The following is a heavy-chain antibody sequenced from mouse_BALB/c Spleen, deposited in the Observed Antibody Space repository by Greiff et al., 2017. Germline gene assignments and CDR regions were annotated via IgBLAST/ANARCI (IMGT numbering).Heavy chain of an antibody. CDR3: ARQGYFDY. V-gene: IGHV5-12-1*01. J-gene: IGHJ2*01. CDR2: ISSGGGST. CDR1: GFAFSSYD. Sequence: EVQLVESGGGLVKPGGSLKLSCAASGFAFSSYDMSWVRQTPEKRLEWVAYISSGGGSTYYPDTVKGRFTISRDNAKNTLYLQMSSLKSEDTAMYYCARQGYFDYWGQGTTLTVSS.